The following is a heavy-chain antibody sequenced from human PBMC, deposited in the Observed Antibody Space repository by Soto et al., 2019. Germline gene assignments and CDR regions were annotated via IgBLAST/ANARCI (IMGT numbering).Heavy chain of an antibody. CDR3: ASVITY. Sequence: EVQLVESGGGLVQPGGSLRLSCAASGFTSSSYSRNWVRQVPGKGLEWVSYISSSSSTIYYADSVKGRFTISRDNAKNSLYLQMNSLRDEDTAVYYCASVITYWGQGTLVTVSS. D-gene: IGHD3-22*01. V-gene: IGHV3-48*02. CDR1: GFTSSSYS. CDR2: ISSSSSTI. J-gene: IGHJ4*02.